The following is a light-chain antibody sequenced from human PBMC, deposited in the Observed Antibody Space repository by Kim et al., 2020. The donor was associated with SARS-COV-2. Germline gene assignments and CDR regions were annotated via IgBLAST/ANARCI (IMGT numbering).Light chain of an antibody. Sequence: QSALTQPPSASGSPGQSVTISCTGTSSDVGGYKYVSWYQQHPGKAPKLLIYEVTNRPSGVPDRFSGSKSGNTASLTVSGLQAEDEADYYCSSYAGSSNLVFGGGTQLTVL. CDR3: SSYAGSSNLV. V-gene: IGLV2-8*01. J-gene: IGLJ2*01. CDR2: EVT. CDR1: SSDVGGYKY.